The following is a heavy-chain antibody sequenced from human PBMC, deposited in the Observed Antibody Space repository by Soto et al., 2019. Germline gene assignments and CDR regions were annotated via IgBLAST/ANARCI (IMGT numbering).Heavy chain of an antibody. J-gene: IGHJ4*02. D-gene: IGHD2-2*01. CDR3: ARGNTGYCSSTSCYGPGVDY. V-gene: IGHV4-34*01. CDR1: GGSFSGYY. Sequence: QVQLQQWGAGLLKPSETLSLTCAVYGGSFSGYYWSWIRQPPGKGLEWIGEINHSGSTNYNPSLKSRVTISVDTSNNQFSMKLSSVTAADTAVYYCARGNTGYCSSTSCYGPGVDYLGQGTLVTVSS. CDR2: INHSGST.